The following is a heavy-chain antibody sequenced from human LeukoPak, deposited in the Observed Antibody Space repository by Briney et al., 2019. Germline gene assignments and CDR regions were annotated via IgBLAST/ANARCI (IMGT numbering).Heavy chain of an antibody. D-gene: IGHD4-17*01. CDR1: GYTFSDYW. J-gene: IGHJ4*02. CDR2: IKHDGSDI. Sequence: GGSLRLSCVVSGYTFSDYWMTWVRQAPGKGLEWVANIKHDGSDIHYVDSVKGRFTISRDNAQSSLFLQMSSLSREDTAVYYCARGPSTTLTTRWGQGTLVAVSS. CDR3: ARGPSTTLTTR. V-gene: IGHV3-7*01.